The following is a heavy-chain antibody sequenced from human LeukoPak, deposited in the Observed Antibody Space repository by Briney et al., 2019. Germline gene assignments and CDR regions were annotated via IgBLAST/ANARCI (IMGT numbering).Heavy chain of an antibody. Sequence: GGSLRLSRAASGFTFSSYWMSWVRQAPGTGREWVANIKQDGSEKYYAGSVKGRFTISRDNAENSLYLQMNSLRAEDTAVYYCARGSGYDKFDFWGQGTLVTVCS. CDR3: ARGSGYDKFDF. J-gene: IGHJ4*02. D-gene: IGHD5-12*01. CDR2: IKQDGSEK. V-gene: IGHV3-7*05. CDR1: GFTFSSYW.